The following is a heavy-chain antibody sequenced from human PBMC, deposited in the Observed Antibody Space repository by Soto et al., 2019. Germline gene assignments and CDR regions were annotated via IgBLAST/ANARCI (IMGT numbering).Heavy chain of an antibody. D-gene: IGHD2-21*01. J-gene: IGHJ4*02. Sequence: QAQLVESGGGVVQPGRSLRLSCAASGFGFGGYGMHWVRQAPGKGLEWLAVIKYDGSNAHYADSVKGRFSISRDNSKNILYLQMNRLRAEDTAVYYGARDLWGEGCGGFRCATVDYWGQGTLVTVSS. V-gene: IGHV3-33*01. CDR2: IKYDGSNA. CDR3: ARDLWGEGCGGFRCATVDY. CDR1: GFGFGGYG.